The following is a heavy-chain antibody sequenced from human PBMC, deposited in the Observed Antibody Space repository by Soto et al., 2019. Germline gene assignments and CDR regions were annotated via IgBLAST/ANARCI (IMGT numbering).Heavy chain of an antibody. V-gene: IGHV5-51*01. CDR1: GYSFTSYW. CDR3: ARGGDCSSTSCSIYYYYMDV. D-gene: IGHD2-2*01. J-gene: IGHJ6*03. Sequence: GESLKISCKGSGYSFTSYWIGWVRQMPGKGLGWMGIIYPGDSDTRYSPSFQGQVTISADKSISTAYLQWSSLKASDTAMYYCARGGDCSSTSCSIYYYYMDVWGKGTTVTVSS. CDR2: IYPGDSDT.